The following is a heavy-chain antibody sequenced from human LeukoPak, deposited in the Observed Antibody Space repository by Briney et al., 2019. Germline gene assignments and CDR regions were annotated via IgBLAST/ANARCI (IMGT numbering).Heavy chain of an antibody. D-gene: IGHD1-14*01. Sequence: ASVKVSCKASGYTLTSYAMNWVRQAPGQGLEWMGWIIPISGTVNYAQNLQGRVTFTADESTTTTYMELSSLRSDDTAVYYCARTTPDYYYGMDVWGQGTTVTVSS. V-gene: IGHV1-69*13. CDR2: IIPISGTV. CDR3: ARTTPDYYYGMDV. J-gene: IGHJ6*02. CDR1: GYTLTSYA.